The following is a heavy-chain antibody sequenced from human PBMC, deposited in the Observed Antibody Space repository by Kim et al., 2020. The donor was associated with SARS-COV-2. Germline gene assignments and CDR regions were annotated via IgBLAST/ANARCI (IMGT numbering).Heavy chain of an antibody. Sequence: SETLSLTCTVSGGSISSGGYYWSWIRQHPGKGLEWIGYIYYSGSTYYNPSLKSRVTISVDTSKNQFSLKLSSVTAADTAVYYCARGLWSGRLSPNWFDPWGQGTLVTVSS. CDR2: IYYSGST. J-gene: IGHJ5*02. CDR1: GGSISSGGYY. V-gene: IGHV4-31*03. D-gene: IGHD3-3*01. CDR3: ARGLWSGRLSPNWFDP.